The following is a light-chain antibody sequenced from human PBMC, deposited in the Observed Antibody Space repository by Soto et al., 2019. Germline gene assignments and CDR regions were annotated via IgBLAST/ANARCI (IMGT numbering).Light chain of an antibody. CDR3: QQYLTTPFT. CDR2: WAS. J-gene: IGKJ2*01. CDR1: QSVLYSSNNKNY. V-gene: IGKV4-1*01. Sequence: DTVMTQSPDSLAVSLGEKTTINCKSSQSVLYSSNNKNYLAWYQQKPGQLPKLLIYWASTRESGVPDRFSGSGSGTDFSLTISSLQAEDVAIYYCQQYLTTPFTFGQGTKLEI.